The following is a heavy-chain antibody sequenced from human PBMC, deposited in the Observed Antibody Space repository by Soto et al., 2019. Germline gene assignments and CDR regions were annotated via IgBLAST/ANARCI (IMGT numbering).Heavy chain of an antibody. J-gene: IGHJ4*02. CDR3: ARDLRIAVAGWFDY. Sequence: QVQLVQSGAEVKKPGASVKVSCKASGYTFTSYGISWVRQAPGQGLEWMGWISAYNGNTNYAQKLQGRVTMHTDTXXSTAYMELRSLRSDDTAVYYCARDLRIAVAGWFDYWGQGTLVTVSS. CDR1: GYTFTSYG. CDR2: ISAYNGNT. D-gene: IGHD6-19*01. V-gene: IGHV1-18*01.